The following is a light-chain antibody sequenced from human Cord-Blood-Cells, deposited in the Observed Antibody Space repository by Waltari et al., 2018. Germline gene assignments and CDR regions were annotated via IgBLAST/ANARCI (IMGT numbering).Light chain of an antibody. V-gene: IGLV1-44*01. CDR1: STNIGSTT. J-gene: IGLJ2*01. CDR3: AAWDDSLNGVV. Sequence: QAVLTQPPSASGTPGQRVTISFSGSSTNIGSTTVHWYQQLPGTAPKLLIHRNNQRPSGVPDRFSGSKSGTSASLAISGLQAEDEADYYCAAWDDSLNGVVFGGGTKLTVL. CDR2: RNN.